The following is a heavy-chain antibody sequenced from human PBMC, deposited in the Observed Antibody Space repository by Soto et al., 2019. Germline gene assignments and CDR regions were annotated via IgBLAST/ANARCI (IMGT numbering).Heavy chain of an antibody. D-gene: IGHD2-8*01. CDR1: GFTFDDYA. CDR3: AKDIGQMVFAPRGGMDV. V-gene: IGHV3-9*01. Sequence: GGSLRLSCAVSGFTFDDYAMHWVRQAPGEGLEWVSGISWNSGSIGYADSVKGRFTISRDNVRKSLYLQMNRLRVEDTALYYCAKDIGQMVFAPRGGMDVWGHGTTVTVSS. CDR2: ISWNSGSI. J-gene: IGHJ6*02.